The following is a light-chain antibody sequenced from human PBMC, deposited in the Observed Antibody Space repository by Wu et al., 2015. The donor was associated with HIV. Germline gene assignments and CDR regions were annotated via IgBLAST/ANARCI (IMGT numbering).Light chain of an antibody. Sequence: EVVMTQSPATLSVSPGERATLSCRTSQSVSNSLAWYQHKPGQGPRLLIYGSFTRASGTPARFSGSGSETEFTLTISDIQSEDFAVYYCQHYHNWPPWTFGQGTKVEMK. CDR2: GSF. CDR3: QHYHNWPPWT. V-gene: IGKV3-15*01. CDR1: QSVSNS. J-gene: IGKJ1*01.